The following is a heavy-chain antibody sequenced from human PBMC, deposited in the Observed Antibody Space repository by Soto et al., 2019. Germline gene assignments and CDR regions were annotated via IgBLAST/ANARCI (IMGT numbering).Heavy chain of an antibody. CDR2: ITSSGGTK. Sequence: GGSLRLSCAASGFTFSDYDMSWIRQAPGKGLEWVSYITSSGGTKYYADSVKGRFTISRDNAKNSLYLQMNSLRAEDTAVYYCARVVVAARDAFDIWGQGTMVTVSS. J-gene: IGHJ3*02. CDR3: ARVVVAARDAFDI. V-gene: IGHV3-11*01. CDR1: GFTFSDYD. D-gene: IGHD2-15*01.